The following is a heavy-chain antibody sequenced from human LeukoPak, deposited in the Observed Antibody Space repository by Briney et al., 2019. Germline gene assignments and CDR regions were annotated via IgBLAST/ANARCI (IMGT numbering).Heavy chain of an antibody. CDR3: AGEDNSSGYRPFDI. V-gene: IGHV1-46*01. Sequence: ASVTVSCTASGYTFTSYYMHWVRQAPGQGLEWMGIINPSGGSTNYAQKFQGRVTMTRDMSMSTAYMELSRLRSDDTAVYYCAGEDNSSGYRPFDIWGQGTMVTVPS. CDR1: GYTFTSYY. D-gene: IGHD3-22*01. J-gene: IGHJ3*02. CDR2: INPSGGST.